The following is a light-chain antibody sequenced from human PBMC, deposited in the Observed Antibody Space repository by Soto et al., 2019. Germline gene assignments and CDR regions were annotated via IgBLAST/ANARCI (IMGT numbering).Light chain of an antibody. V-gene: IGKV3-20*01. J-gene: IGKJ1*01. CDR3: QQYGSSART. CDR2: GTI. CDR1: QSITASY. Sequence: EVVLTQSPGTLSLSPGDRATLSCRASQSITASYLAWYQQKPGRAPRLVIYGTITRATGVPDRFSGSGSGSDFTLTISRLEPEDFAVYYCQQYGSSARTFCPGTKVEIK.